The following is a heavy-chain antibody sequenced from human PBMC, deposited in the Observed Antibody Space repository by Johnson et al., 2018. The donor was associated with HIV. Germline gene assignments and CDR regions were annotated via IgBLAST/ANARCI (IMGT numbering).Heavy chain of an antibody. CDR3: GREGGRGVSPGDFEM. Sequence: VQLVESGGGVVQPGRSLRLSCAASGFIFSSYGIHWVRQAPGKGLEWVAVISYEGSNKYYADSVKGRFTISRDNSKNTLYLQMNSLRAEDTAVCYCGREGGRGVSPGDFEMWGEWKMVTVSS. CDR2: ISYEGSNK. V-gene: IGHV3-30*19. J-gene: IGHJ3*02. D-gene: IGHD1-14*01. CDR1: GFIFSSYG.